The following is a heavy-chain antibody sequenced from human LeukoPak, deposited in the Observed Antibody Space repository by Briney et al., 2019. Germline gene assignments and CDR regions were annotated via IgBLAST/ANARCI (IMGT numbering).Heavy chain of an antibody. Sequence: ESSETLSLTCTVSGGSISSGGYYWSWIRQHPGEGLEWIGYIYYSGSTYYNPSLKSRVTISVDTSKNQFSLKLSSVTAADTAVYYCAREIGTQTVTTPSGWFDPWGQGTLVTVSS. D-gene: IGHD4-17*01. CDR1: GGSISSGGYY. CDR2: IYYSGST. V-gene: IGHV4-31*03. J-gene: IGHJ5*02. CDR3: AREIGTQTVTTPSGWFDP.